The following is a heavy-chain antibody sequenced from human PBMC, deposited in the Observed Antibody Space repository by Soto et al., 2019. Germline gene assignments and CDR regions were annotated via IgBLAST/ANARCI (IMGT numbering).Heavy chain of an antibody. D-gene: IGHD2-15*01. Sequence: QVQLVQSGAEVKKPGASVKVSCKASGYTFTSYDISWVRQAPGQGLDWMGWISTYNGNTNYAQKLQGRVTMTTDTSTSTAYMELRSLRSDDTAVYYCARGFRVAATRWWFDPWGQGTLVTVSS. J-gene: IGHJ5*02. V-gene: IGHV1-18*01. CDR2: ISTYNGNT. CDR1: GYTFTSYD. CDR3: ARGFRVAATRWWFDP.